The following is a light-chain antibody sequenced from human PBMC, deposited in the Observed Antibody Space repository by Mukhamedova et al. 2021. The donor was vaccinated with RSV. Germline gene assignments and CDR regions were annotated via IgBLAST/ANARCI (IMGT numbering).Light chain of an antibody. J-gene: IGKJ4*01. CDR3: QQLNSYPLT. CDR2: AAS. V-gene: IGKV1-9*01. Sequence: KAPKLLIYAASTLQSGVPPRFRGSGSVTEFTLTIISLQPEDFATYYCQQLNSYPLTFCGGTQVALK.